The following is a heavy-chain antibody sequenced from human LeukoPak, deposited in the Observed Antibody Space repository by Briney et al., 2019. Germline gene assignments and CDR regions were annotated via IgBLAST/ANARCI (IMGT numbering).Heavy chain of an antibody. CDR2: IYYSGST. D-gene: IGHD1-26*01. CDR3: ARYSGSYYFLDY. V-gene: IGHV4-59*01. J-gene: IGHJ4*02. Sequence: SETLSLTCTVSGGSISSSYWSWIRQPPGKGLEYIGNIYYSGSTNYNPSLKSRVTISVDTSKNQFSLKLTSVTAADTAVYYSARYSGSYYFLDYWGQGTLVTVAP. CDR1: GGSISSSY.